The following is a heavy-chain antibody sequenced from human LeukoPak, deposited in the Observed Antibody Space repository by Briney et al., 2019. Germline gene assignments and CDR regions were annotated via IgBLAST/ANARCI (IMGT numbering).Heavy chain of an antibody. Sequence: PGGSLRLSCVGSGFTFSNYWMNWVRQAPGKGLEWVANIKGSYKGHVDSVKGRFSVSRDDARNSMYLQMDSLRAEDTAVYYCARDVDWNYDLWGQGTVVRVSS. CDR1: GFTFSNYW. D-gene: IGHD1-7*01. V-gene: IGHV3-7*01. CDR2: IKGSYK. CDR3: ARDVDWNYDL. J-gene: IGHJ4*02.